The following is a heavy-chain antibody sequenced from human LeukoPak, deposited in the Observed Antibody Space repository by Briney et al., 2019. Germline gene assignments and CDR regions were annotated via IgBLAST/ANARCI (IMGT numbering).Heavy chain of an antibody. D-gene: IGHD2-2*01. CDR2: ISVYNGNT. V-gene: IGHV1-18*01. Sequence: ASVKVSCKASGGTFSSYAISWVRQAPGQGLEWMGGISVYNGNTNSAQKFQGRVTMTTDTSTSTAYMELSSLRSDDTAVYYCARMAVRYCSSTSCYWFDYWGQGTLVTVSS. CDR1: GGTFSSYA. CDR3: ARMAVRYCSSTSCYWFDY. J-gene: IGHJ4*02.